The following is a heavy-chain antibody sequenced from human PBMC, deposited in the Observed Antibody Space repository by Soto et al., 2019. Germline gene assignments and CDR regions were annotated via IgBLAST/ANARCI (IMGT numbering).Heavy chain of an antibody. CDR3: ARGLRYFDWLPLDY. CDR1: GFSFSSYW. V-gene: IGHV3-74*01. J-gene: IGHJ4*02. Sequence: GGSLRLSCTASGFSFSSYWMHWVRQAPGKGPVWVSRINSDGSSIRYTDSVKGRFTISRDNSKNTLYLQMNSLRAEDTAVYYCARGLRYFDWLPLDYWGQGTLVTVYS. CDR2: INSDGSSI. D-gene: IGHD3-9*01.